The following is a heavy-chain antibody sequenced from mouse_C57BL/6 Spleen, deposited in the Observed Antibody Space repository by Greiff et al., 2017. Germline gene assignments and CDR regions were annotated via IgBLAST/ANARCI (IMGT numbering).Heavy chain of an antibody. CDR3: ARGGQLRPFDD. D-gene: IGHD3-2*02. J-gene: IGHJ2*01. Sequence: VQLQQSGPELVKPGASVKMSCKASGYTFTDYNMHWVQQSHGKSLEWIGNINPNNGGTSYNQKFKGKATLTVNKSSSTAYMERRSLTSEDSAVYYCARGGQLRPFDDWGQGTTLTVSS. CDR1: GYTFTDYN. V-gene: IGHV1-22*01. CDR2: INPNNGGT.